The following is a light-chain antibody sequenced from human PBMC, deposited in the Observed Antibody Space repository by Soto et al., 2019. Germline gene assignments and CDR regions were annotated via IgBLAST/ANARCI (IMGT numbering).Light chain of an antibody. Sequence: DIQMTQSPSSLSASVRDRVTITCRASQSISSYLNWYQQKPGKAPKLLIYAASSLQSGVPSRFSGSGSETDFTLTISSLQPEDFATYYCQQSYSTPSITFGQGTRLEI. CDR2: AAS. CDR3: QQSYSTPSIT. CDR1: QSISSY. J-gene: IGKJ5*01. V-gene: IGKV1-39*01.